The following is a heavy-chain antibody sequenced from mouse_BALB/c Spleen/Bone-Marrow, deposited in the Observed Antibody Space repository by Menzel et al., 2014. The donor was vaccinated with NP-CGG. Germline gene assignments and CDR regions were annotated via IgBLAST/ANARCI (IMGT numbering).Heavy chain of an antibody. Sequence: VQLQRSGPELVKPGALGKMSCKASDYTFTSYDINWVKQRPGQGLEWMGWIFPVDGSTKYNEKFKGKSTLPADKSSITAYMQLSSLTSENAAVYFCRRGGYGNYVGYGMDYWGQGTPVTVSS. D-gene: IGHD2-1*01. CDR3: RRGGYGNYVGYGMDY. J-gene: IGHJ4*01. CDR2: IFPVDGST. V-gene: IGHV1S56*01. CDR1: DYTFTSYD.